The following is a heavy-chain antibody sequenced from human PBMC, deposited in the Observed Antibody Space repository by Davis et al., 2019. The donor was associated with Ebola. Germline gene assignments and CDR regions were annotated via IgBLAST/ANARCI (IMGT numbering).Heavy chain of an antibody. CDR1: GYTFTSYY. D-gene: IGHD2-2*01. J-gene: IGHJ6*04. CDR3: ASWGRAIGDIVVVPAAMDYYGMDV. V-gene: IGHV1-8*02. CDR2: MNPNSGNT. Sequence: AASVKVSCKASGYTFTSYYMHWVRQATGQGLEWMGWMNPNSGNTGYAQKFQGRVTMTRENSMSTAYMELSRLRSDDTAVYYCASWGRAIGDIVVVPAAMDYYGMDVWGKGTTVTVSS.